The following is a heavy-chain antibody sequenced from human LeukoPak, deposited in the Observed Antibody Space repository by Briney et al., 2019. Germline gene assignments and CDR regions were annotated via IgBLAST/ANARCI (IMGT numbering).Heavy chain of an antibody. J-gene: IGHJ4*02. Sequence: GGSLRLSCAASGFTFSSYAMSWVRQDPGKGLEWVSAISGSGGSTYYADSVKGRFTISRDNSKNTLYLQMNSLRAEDTAVYYCAKGMYDFWSGYPSLDYWGQGPLVTVSS. D-gene: IGHD3-3*01. V-gene: IGHV3-23*01. CDR2: ISGSGGST. CDR1: GFTFSSYA. CDR3: AKGMYDFWSGYPSLDY.